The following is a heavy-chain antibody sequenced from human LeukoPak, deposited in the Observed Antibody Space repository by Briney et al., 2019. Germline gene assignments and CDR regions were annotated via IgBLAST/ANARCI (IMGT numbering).Heavy chain of an antibody. CDR2: IGWNSGSI. CDR1: GFTFDDYA. V-gene: IGHV3-9*01. D-gene: IGHD6-19*01. CDR3: AKGDSSGWYSVIEYYFDY. Sequence: PGGSLRLSCAASGFTFDDYAMHWVRQAPGKGLEWVSGIGWNSGSIGYADSVKGRFTISRDNAKNSLYLQMNSLRAEDTALYYCAKGDSSGWYSVIEYYFDYWGQGTLVTVSS. J-gene: IGHJ4*02.